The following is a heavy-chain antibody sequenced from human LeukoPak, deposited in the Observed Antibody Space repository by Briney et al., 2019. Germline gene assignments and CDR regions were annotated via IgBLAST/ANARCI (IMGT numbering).Heavy chain of an antibody. CDR2: INPNSGGT. V-gene: IGHV1-2*02. D-gene: IGHD5-24*01. CDR1: GYTFSDYY. CDR3: ARDGDGYNYGY. Sequence: GASVKVSCKPSGYTFSDYYVQWVRQAPGQGLEWMGWINPNSGGTNYAQAFQGRVTVTRDTSISTAYMELSRLTFDDTAVYYCARDGDGYNYGYWGQGTRITVSS. J-gene: IGHJ4*02.